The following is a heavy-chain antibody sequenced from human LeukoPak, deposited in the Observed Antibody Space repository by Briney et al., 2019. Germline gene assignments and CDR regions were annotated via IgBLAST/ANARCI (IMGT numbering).Heavy chain of an antibody. D-gene: IGHD3-10*01. CDR3: TRERGVLLWFGELVQFDY. CDR1: GFSFVDYA. CDR2: IRRKAYGGTT. J-gene: IGHJ4*02. Sequence: PGGSLRLSCTASGFSFVDYAMSWVRQAPGKGLEWVGFIRRKAYGGTTEYAASVKGRFTISRDDSKSIAYLQMNSLKTEDTAVYYCTRERGVLLWFGELVQFDYWGQGTLVTVSS. V-gene: IGHV3-49*04.